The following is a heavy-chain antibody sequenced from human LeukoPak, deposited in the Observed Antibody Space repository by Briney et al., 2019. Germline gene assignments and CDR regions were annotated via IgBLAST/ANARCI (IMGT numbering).Heavy chain of an antibody. Sequence: SQTLSLTCAISGDSVSTNTASWSCIRQSPSRGLEWLGKTYYRSTWSNEYALSVKSRITINSDTSKNQFTLHLNSVTPEDTAMYYCARTRSWGFDYWGQGTLVTVSS. J-gene: IGHJ4*02. CDR2: TYYRSTWSN. V-gene: IGHV6-1*01. D-gene: IGHD7-27*01. CDR3: ARTRSWGFDY. CDR1: GDSVSTNTAS.